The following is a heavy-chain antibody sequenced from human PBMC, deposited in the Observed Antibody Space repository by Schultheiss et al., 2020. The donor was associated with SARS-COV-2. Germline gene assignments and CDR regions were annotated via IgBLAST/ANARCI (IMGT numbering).Heavy chain of an antibody. Sequence: GESLKISCAASGFTFSSYSMNWVRQAPGKGLEWVSYISSSSSTIYYADSVKGRFTISRDNAKNSLYLQMNSLRDEDTAVYYCARDIPLSPAELFDYWGQGTLVTVSS. CDR1: GFTFSSYS. D-gene: IGHD2-2*02. CDR2: ISSSSSTI. J-gene: IGHJ4*02. V-gene: IGHV3-48*02. CDR3: ARDIPLSPAELFDY.